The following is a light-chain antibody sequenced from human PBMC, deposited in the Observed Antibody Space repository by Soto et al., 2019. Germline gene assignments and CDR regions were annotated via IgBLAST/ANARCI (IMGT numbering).Light chain of an antibody. CDR1: QSVNSSY. Sequence: EIVLTQSPGTLSLSAGERVTLSCRASQSVNSSYLAWYQHKPGQAPRLLIYGASTRATGIPDRFSGSGSGTDFTLTISRLEPEDFAVYYCQQRSNWPPLISFGQGTRLEIK. CDR2: GAS. V-gene: IGKV3D-20*02. CDR3: QQRSNWPPLIS. J-gene: IGKJ5*01.